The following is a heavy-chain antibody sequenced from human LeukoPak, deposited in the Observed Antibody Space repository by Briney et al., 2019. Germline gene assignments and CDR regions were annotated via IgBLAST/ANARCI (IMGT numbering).Heavy chain of an antibody. Sequence: ASVKVSCKVSGYSLTELSIHWVRQAPGKGLEWMGGFDPEGGETIYAQKFQGRVTMTEDISTDTAYMELSSLRSEDTAVYYCATDSTSVDAFDIWGQGTMVTVSS. CDR2: FDPEGGET. D-gene: IGHD2-8*01. V-gene: IGHV1-24*01. CDR1: GYSLTELS. CDR3: ATDSTSVDAFDI. J-gene: IGHJ3*02.